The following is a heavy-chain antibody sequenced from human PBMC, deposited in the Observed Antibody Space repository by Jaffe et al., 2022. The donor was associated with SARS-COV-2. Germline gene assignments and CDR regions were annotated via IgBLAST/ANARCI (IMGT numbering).Heavy chain of an antibody. J-gene: IGHJ4*02. D-gene: IGHD6-13*01. CDR1: GFTFSSYS. Sequence: EVQLVESGGGLVKPGGSLRLSCAASGFTFSSYSMNWVRQAPGKGLEWVSSISSSSSYIYYADSVKGRFTISRDNAKNSLYLQMNSLRAEDTAVYYCARVERSAAGNIALDYWGQGTLVTVSS. CDR2: ISSSSSYI. CDR3: ARVERSAAGNIALDY. V-gene: IGHV3-21*01.